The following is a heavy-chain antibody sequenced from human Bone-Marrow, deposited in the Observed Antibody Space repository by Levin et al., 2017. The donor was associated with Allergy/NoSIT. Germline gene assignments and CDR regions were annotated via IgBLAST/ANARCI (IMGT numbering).Heavy chain of an antibody. Sequence: ASVKVSCKASGYIFTTYGIGWVRQAPGQGLEWMGWVNAYNGDTKYAQNVQGRVTMTTDTSTTTAFIVLRSLRSDDTAIYYCGRDVYSSGWYDFWGQGTLVTVSS. CDR2: VNAYNGDT. J-gene: IGHJ4*02. CDR3: GRDVYSSGWYDF. V-gene: IGHV1-18*01. D-gene: IGHD6-19*01. CDR1: GYIFTTYG.